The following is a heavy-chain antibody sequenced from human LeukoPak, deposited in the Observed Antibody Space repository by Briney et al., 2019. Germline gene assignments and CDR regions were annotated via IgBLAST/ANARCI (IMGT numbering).Heavy chain of an antibody. V-gene: IGHV5-51*01. CDR3: ARTIRYCSGGSCYSHYYMDV. D-gene: IGHD2-15*01. CDR2: IYPGDSDT. CDR1: GYSFTSYW. Sequence: GESLKISCKGSGYSFTSYWIGWVRQMPGKGLEWMGIIYPGDSDTRYSPSFQGQVTISADKSISTAYLQWSSLKASDTAMYYCARTIRYCSGGSCYSHYYMDVWGEGTTVTVSS. J-gene: IGHJ6*03.